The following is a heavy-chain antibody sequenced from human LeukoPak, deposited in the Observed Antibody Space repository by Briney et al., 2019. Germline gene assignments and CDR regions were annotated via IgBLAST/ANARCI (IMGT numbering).Heavy chain of an antibody. CDR3: ARELGYCSGGSCYKNYFDY. Sequence: ASVNVPCKASGYTFTSYYMHWVRQAPGQGLEWMGIINPSGGSTSYAQKFQGRVTMTRDTSTSTVYMELSSLRSEDTAVYYCARELGYCSGGSCYKNYFDYWGQGTLVTVSS. D-gene: IGHD2-15*01. CDR1: GYTFTSYY. V-gene: IGHV1-46*01. J-gene: IGHJ4*02. CDR2: INPSGGST.